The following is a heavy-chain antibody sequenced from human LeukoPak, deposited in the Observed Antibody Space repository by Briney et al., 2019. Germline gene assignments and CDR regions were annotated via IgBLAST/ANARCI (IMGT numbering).Heavy chain of an antibody. D-gene: IGHD2-2*02. CDR3: ARSDIVVVPAAIAYYYYNMDV. V-gene: IGHV1-18*01. CDR1: GYTFTSYG. Sequence: ASVKVSCKASGYTFTSYGISWVRQAPGQGLEWMGWISAYNGNTNYAQKLQGRVTMTTDTSTSTAYMELRSLRSDDTAVYYCARSDIVVVPAAIAYYYYNMDVWGKGTTVTVSS. CDR2: ISAYNGNT. J-gene: IGHJ6*03.